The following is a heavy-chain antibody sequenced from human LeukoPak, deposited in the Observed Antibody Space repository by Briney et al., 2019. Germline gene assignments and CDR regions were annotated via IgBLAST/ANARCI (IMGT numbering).Heavy chain of an antibody. D-gene: IGHD3-3*01. CDR2: ILPIFSTA. Sequence: SVKVSCKASGGTFIRYAISWVRQAPGQGLEWMGGILPIFSTANYAQKFQGRVTITADESTSTAYMKLSSLRSEDTAVYYWLYRAYDIGVVNGVAFDYWGQGTLVTVSS. V-gene: IGHV1-69*13. J-gene: IGHJ4*02. CDR1: GGTFIRYA. CDR3: LYRAYDIGVVNGVAFDY.